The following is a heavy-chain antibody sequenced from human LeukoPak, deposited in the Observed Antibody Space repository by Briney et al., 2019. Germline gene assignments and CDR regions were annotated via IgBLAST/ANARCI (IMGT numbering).Heavy chain of an antibody. CDR1: GFTFNSYA. D-gene: IGHD3-22*01. Sequence: GRSLRLSCAASGFTFNSYALSWVRQAPGKGLEWVSAISGSVVTTYYADSVKGRFTISRDNSKNTLYLQMNSLRAEDTAVYFCAKGSYYDSSGSFYFDYWGQGTLVTVSS. J-gene: IGHJ4*02. CDR3: AKGSYYDSSGSFYFDY. CDR2: ISGSVVTT. V-gene: IGHV3-23*01.